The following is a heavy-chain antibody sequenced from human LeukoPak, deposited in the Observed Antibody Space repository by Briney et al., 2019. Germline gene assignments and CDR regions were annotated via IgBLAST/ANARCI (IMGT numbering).Heavy chain of an antibody. CDR2: INPNSGGT. V-gene: IGHV1-2*06. Sequence: ASVKVSCKASGYTFSDYYMHWLRQAPGQGLEWMGRINPNSGGTNYAQKFQGRVTMTRDTSISTAYMELSRLRSDDTAVYYCARETYSPTDYWGQGTLVTVSS. D-gene: IGHD5-12*01. CDR1: GYTFSDYY. J-gene: IGHJ4*02. CDR3: ARETYSPTDY.